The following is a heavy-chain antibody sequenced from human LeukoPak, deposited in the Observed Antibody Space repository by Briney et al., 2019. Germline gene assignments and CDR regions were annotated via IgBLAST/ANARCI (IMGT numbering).Heavy chain of an antibody. CDR2: IKQDGTEK. Sequence: GGSLRLSCAASGFTFSSYWMSWVRQAPGKGLEWVASIKQDGTEKFYVDSVKGRFTISKDNAKNSLYLQMNSLRAEDTAVYYCARGRLLPVYYFDYWGQGTLVTVSS. V-gene: IGHV3-7*01. D-gene: IGHD3-22*01. CDR3: ARGRLLPVYYFDY. J-gene: IGHJ4*02. CDR1: GFTFSSYW.